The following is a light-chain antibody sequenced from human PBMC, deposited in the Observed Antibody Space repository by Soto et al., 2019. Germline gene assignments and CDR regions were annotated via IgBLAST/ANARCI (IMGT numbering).Light chain of an antibody. V-gene: IGLV2-11*01. CDR3: CSYAGTPYV. CDR1: RSDVGGYNY. CDR2: GVS. J-gene: IGLJ1*01. Sequence: QSALTQPRSVSASPGQSVTISCTGTRSDVGGYNYVSCYQHHPGKAPKLMIYGVSERPSGVPDRFSGSKSGNTASLTISGLQAEDEADYYCCSYAGTPYVFGTGTKLTVL.